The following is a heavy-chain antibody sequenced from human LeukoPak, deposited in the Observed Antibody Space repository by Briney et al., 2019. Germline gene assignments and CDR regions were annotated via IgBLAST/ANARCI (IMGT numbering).Heavy chain of an antibody. CDR1: GGSISSYY. V-gene: IGHV4-59*01. Sequence: SETLSLTCTVSGGSISSYYWSWIRQPPGKGLEWIGYIYYSGSTNYNPSLKSRVTISVDTSKNQFSLKLSSVTAADTAMYYCARDDSNGYFQHWGQGTLVTVSS. CDR2: IYYSGST. D-gene: IGHD6-19*01. J-gene: IGHJ1*01. CDR3: ARDDSNGYFQH.